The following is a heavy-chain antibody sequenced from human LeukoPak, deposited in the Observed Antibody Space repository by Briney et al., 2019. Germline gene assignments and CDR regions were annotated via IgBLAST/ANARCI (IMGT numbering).Heavy chain of an antibody. D-gene: IGHD5-18*01. V-gene: IGHV3-21*01. CDR1: GFTFSSYS. Sequence: GGSLSLSCAASGFTFSSYSMNCVRQAPGKGLEGVSSFSSSSSYIYYADSVKSRLTIFRDNAKSTLYLQMNSLRAEDTAVYYCARGYRFGFDDWGQGTLVTVSS. CDR2: FSSSSSYI. CDR3: ARGYRFGFDD. J-gene: IGHJ4*02.